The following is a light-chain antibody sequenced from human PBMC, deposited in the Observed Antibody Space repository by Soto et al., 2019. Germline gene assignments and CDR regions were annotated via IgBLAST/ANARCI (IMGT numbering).Light chain of an antibody. J-gene: IGKJ1*01. CDR1: QSVSSSY. V-gene: IGKV3D-20*02. Sequence: ENVLTQSPGTLSLSPGERAALSYRASQSVSSSYLAWYQQKPGQAPRLLIYGASSRATGIPDRFSGSGSGTDFTLTISRLEPEDFAVYYCQQRSNWPRTFGQGTKVDIK. CDR3: QQRSNWPRT. CDR2: GAS.